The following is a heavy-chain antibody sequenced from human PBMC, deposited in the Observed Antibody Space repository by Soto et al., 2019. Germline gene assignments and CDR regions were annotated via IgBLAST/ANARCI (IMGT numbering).Heavy chain of an antibody. CDR2: INHSGSI. V-gene: IGHV4-34*01. CDR3: ARESYTSGSSWFDP. D-gene: IGHD6-19*01. Sequence: QVQLQQWGAGLLKPSETLSLTCAVYGGSFSDYYWSWIRQPPGKGLEWIGDINHSGSINFNPSLKSRVTILVATSKNQFSLRLTSVTAADTAVYYCARESYTSGSSWFDPWGQGTLVTVSS. CDR1: GGSFSDYY. J-gene: IGHJ5*02.